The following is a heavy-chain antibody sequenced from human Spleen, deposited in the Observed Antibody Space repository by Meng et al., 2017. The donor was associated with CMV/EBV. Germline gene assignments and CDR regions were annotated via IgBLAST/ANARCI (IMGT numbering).Heavy chain of an antibody. CDR2: IKEDGSAK. CDR1: GFNFSNYW. J-gene: IGHJ3*02. Sequence: GESLKISCAASGFNFSNYWMSWVRQAPGKGLEWVTNIKEDGSAKFYADSVKGRFTISRDNAKNSLHLQMDSLRAEDTAVYYCARPKDIETWLADAFDIWGQGTMVTVSS. D-gene: IGHD6-19*01. V-gene: IGHV3-7*01. CDR3: ARPKDIETWLADAFDI.